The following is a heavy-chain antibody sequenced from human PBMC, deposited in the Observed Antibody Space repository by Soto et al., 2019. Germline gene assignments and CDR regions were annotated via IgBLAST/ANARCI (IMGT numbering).Heavy chain of an antibody. CDR2: IWYDGSNK. CDR3: ARDSAAGTDYFDY. Sequence: PXGSLSLSCAASGFTVSSYGMHWVRQAPGNGLEWVAVIWYDGSNKYYADSVKGRFTISRDNSKNTLYLQMNSLRAEDTAVYYCARDSAAGTDYFDYWGQGTLVTVSS. D-gene: IGHD6-13*01. CDR1: GFTVSSYG. J-gene: IGHJ4*02. V-gene: IGHV3-33*01.